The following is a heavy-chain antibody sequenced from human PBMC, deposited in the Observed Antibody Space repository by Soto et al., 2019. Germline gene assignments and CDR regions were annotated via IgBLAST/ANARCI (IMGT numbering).Heavy chain of an antibody. CDR3: AKERTVTTADFDY. Sequence: PGGSLRLSCAASGFTFSSYGMSWVRQAPGKGLEWVSSISGRGGNTYYADSVKGRFTISRDNSKNTLYLQMNSLRVEDTAVYYCAKERTVTTADFDYWGQGTLVTVS. V-gene: IGHV3-23*01. D-gene: IGHD4-4*01. J-gene: IGHJ4*02. CDR1: GFTFSSYG. CDR2: ISGRGGNT.